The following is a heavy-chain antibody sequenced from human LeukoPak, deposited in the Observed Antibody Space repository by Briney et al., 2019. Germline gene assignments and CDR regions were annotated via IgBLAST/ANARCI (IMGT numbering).Heavy chain of an antibody. CDR3: ARRVGATTGIDY. J-gene: IGHJ4*02. CDR2: IYPGDSDT. V-gene: IGHV5-51*01. D-gene: IGHD1-26*01. Sequence: GASLQISCEGSGSIFTSYWIGWGRPLPGKGLEGMGIIYPGDSDTRYSPSFQGQVPISADKSISTAYLQWSSLKASDTAMYYCARRVGATTGIDYWGQGTLVTVSS. CDR1: GSIFTSYW.